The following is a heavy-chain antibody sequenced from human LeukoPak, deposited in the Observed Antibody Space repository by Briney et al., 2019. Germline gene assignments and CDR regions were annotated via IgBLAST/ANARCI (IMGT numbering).Heavy chain of an antibody. V-gene: IGHV4-39*07. D-gene: IGHD3-9*01. CDR1: GGSISSSSYY. Sequence: SSETLSLTCTVSGGSISSSSYYWGWIRQPPGKGLEWIGSIYYSGSTYYNPSLKSRVTISVDTSKNQFSLKLSSVTAADTAVYYCARSLLYDILTGYYQGPIYWGQGTLVTVSS. CDR3: ARSLLYDILTGYYQGPIY. J-gene: IGHJ4*02. CDR2: IYYSGST.